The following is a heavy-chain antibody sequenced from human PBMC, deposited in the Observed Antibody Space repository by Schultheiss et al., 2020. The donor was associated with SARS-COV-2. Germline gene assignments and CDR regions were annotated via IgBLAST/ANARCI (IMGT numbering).Heavy chain of an antibody. D-gene: IGHD6-19*01. J-gene: IGHJ4*02. V-gene: IGHV3-30*12. Sequence: GESLKISCAASGFTFSSYGMHWVRQAPGKGLEWVAVISYDGSNKYYADSVKGRFTISRDNSKNTLYLQMNSLKTEDTAVYYCTRPGGVAGTGTDYWGQGTLVTVSS. CDR2: ISYDGSNK. CDR1: GFTFSSYG. CDR3: TRPGGVAGTGTDY.